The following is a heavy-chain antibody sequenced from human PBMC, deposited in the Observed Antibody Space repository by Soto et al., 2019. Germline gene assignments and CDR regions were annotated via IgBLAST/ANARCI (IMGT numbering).Heavy chain of an antibody. D-gene: IGHD2-2*01. J-gene: IGHJ3*02. Sequence: GASVKVSCKASGGTFSSYTISWVRQAPGQGLEWMGRIIPILGIANYAQKFQGRVTITADKSTSTAYMELSSLRSEDTAVYYCARDVGQVVVPAAIVLGAFDIWGQGTMVT. CDR3: ARDVGQVVVPAAIVLGAFDI. V-gene: IGHV1-69*04. CDR1: GGTFSSYT. CDR2: IIPILGIA.